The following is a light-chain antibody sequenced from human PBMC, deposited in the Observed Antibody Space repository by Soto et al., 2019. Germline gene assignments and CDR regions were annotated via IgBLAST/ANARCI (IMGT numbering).Light chain of an antibody. V-gene: IGKV3-20*01. CDR1: QSVSSSY. CDR2: GAS. J-gene: IGKJ4*01. CDR3: QQYGRSPPT. Sequence: EIVLTQSPGTLSLSPGERATLSCRANQSVSSSYLAWYQQKPGQAPRLLIYGASSRATGIPDRFSGSGSGTEFTLTISRLEPEDCAVYYCQQYGRSPPTFGGGTKVEIK.